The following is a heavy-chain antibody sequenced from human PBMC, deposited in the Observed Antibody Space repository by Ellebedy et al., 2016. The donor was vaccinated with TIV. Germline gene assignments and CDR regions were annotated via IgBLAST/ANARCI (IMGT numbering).Heavy chain of an antibody. D-gene: IGHD6-13*01. Sequence: GSLRLXCTVSGGSISSSNYLWGWIRQPPGKGLEWMGRIYYDGSTYYNPSLKSRVTISVDTSKNQFSLRVSSVTAADTAVYYCARHFPVIAAAGTATDYWGQGTLVTVSS. CDR1: GGSISSSNYL. J-gene: IGHJ4*02. V-gene: IGHV4-39*01. CDR3: ARHFPVIAAAGTATDY. CDR2: IYYDGST.